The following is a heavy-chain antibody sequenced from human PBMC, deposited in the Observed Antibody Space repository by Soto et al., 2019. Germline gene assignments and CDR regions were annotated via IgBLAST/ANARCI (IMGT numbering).Heavy chain of an antibody. V-gene: IGHV3-66*01. Sequence: GGSLRLSCAASGFTVSNNYMTWVRQAPGKGLEWVSVIYRGGSTYYADSVRGRFTISRDNSKNTLYLQMISLRAEDTAVYYCARARFGGLAAIFADCWGQGTLVTVSS. CDR1: GFTVSNNY. CDR3: ARARFGGLAAIFADC. CDR2: IYRGGST. D-gene: IGHD5-12*01. J-gene: IGHJ4*02.